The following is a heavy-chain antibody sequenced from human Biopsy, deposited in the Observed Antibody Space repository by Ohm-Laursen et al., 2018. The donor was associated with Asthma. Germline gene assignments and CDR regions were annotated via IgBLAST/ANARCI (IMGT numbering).Heavy chain of an antibody. V-gene: IGHV4-30-4*01. Sequence: TLSLTCTVGGAYIGSRDHHWSWIRQSPGTGLEWIGFVFWSGTTHYNRSLERRLSISIDTTRNEFSMTLRSVTAAETAVYFCARVASYGDLYFGIDVWGPGTTVSVS. J-gene: IGHJ6*02. D-gene: IGHD4-17*01. CDR2: VFWSGTT. CDR3: ARVASYGDLYFGIDV. CDR1: GAYIGSRDHH.